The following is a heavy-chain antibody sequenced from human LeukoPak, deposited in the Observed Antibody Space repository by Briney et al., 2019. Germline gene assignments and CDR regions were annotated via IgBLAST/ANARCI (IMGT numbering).Heavy chain of an antibody. J-gene: IGHJ4*02. CDR2: ISGSGGST. V-gene: IGHV3-23*01. D-gene: IGHD3-3*01. Sequence: GGSLRLSCAASGVTFGTYAMSWVRQAPGKGLEWVSTISGSGGSTYYAESVKGRFTISRDNSKNTLYQQMNSLRAEDTAVYYCARFLEWLWSDYWGQGTLVTVSS. CDR3: ARFLEWLWSDY. CDR1: GVTFGTYA.